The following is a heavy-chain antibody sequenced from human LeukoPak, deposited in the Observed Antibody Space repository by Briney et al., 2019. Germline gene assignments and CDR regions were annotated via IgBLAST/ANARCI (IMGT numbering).Heavy chain of an antibody. CDR2: ISSGSTI. CDR1: GLTISSYS. Sequence: PGGSLRLSCAASGLTISSYSMNWVRQAPGKGLQWVSYISSGSTIYYADSVKGRFTISRDNAKNSLYLQMNSLRAEDTAVYYCARALWFGETFPAYWGQGTLVTVSS. D-gene: IGHD3-10*01. J-gene: IGHJ4*02. V-gene: IGHV3-48*01. CDR3: ARALWFGETFPAY.